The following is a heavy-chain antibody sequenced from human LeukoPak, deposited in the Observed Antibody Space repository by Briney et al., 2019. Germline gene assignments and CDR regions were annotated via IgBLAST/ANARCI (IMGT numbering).Heavy chain of an antibody. CDR1: GGSISSYY. CDR2: IYYSGST. Sequence: TSETLSLTCAVSGGSISSYYWSWIRQPPGKGLEWIGYIYYSGSTNYNPSLKSRVTISVDTSKNQFSLKLSSVTAADTAVYYCARVSFYDYVWGSYRVAYYFDYWGQGTLVTVSS. D-gene: IGHD3-16*02. J-gene: IGHJ4*02. CDR3: ARVSFYDYVWGSYRVAYYFDY. V-gene: IGHV4-59*01.